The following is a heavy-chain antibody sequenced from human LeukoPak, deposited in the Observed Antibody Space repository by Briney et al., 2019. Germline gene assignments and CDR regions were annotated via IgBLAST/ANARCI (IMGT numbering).Heavy chain of an antibody. CDR1: GFTFSSYS. J-gene: IGHJ4*02. Sequence: GGSLRLSCAASGFTFSSYSMNWVRQAPGKGLEWVSSISSSSSYIYYADSVKGRFTISRDNAKNSLYLQMNSLRAEDTAVYYCAQRGEFGELLDYWGQGTLVTVSS. CDR3: AQRGEFGELLDY. D-gene: IGHD3-10*01. CDR2: ISSSSSYI. V-gene: IGHV3-21*01.